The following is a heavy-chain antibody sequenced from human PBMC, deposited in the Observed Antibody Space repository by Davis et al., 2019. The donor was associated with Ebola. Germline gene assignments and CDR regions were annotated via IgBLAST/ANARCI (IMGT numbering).Heavy chain of an antibody. CDR2: ISGSGGST. CDR3: ARPTTVRGYNWYFDL. Sequence: PGGSLRLSCAASGFTFSSYAMSWVRQAPGKGLEWVSAISGSGGSTYYADSVKGRFTISRDNSKNTLYLQMNSLRAEDTAVYYCARPTTVRGYNWYFDLWGRGTLVTVSS. CDR1: GFTFSSYA. J-gene: IGHJ2*01. V-gene: IGHV3-23*01. D-gene: IGHD5-24*01.